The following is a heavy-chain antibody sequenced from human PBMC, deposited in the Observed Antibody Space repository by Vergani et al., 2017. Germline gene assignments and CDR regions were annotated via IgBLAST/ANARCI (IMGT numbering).Heavy chain of an antibody. CDR1: GYTFSNHY. V-gene: IGHV1-46*03. D-gene: IGHD3-9*01. CDR2: INPSGGHT. J-gene: IGHJ4*02. Sequence: QVQVVQSGAEVKKSGASVKVSCKTSGYTFSNHYMHWVRQAPGQGVEWMGIINPSGGHTNYAQKFQGRVTMTRDTSTSTVYMELSSLRSEDTAIYYCARGDYGILTGYRYWGQGTLVTVSA. CDR3: ARGDYGILTGYRY.